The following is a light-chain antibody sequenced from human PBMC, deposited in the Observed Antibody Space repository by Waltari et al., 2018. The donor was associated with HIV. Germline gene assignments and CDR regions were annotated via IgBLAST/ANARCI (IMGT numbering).Light chain of an antibody. V-gene: IGLV2-14*03. CDR2: DVT. Sequence: QSALTQPASVSGSPGQSIVISCTGPSDDVGYSNYVSGYQQHPGKVPKLVIYDVTSRPSGVSNRFSGSKSGNTASLTISGLRADDEADYYCSSYVGSSTSWLFGGGTKLTV. CDR3: SSYVGSSTSWL. J-gene: IGLJ3*02. CDR1: SDDVGYSNY.